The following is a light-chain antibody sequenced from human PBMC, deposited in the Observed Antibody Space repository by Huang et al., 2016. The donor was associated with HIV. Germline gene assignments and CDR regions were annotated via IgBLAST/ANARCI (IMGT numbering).Light chain of an antibody. CDR1: QGIRNY. J-gene: IGKJ5*01. Sequence: DIQMTQSPASLSASVGDRVTITCRASQGIRNYVAWYQKKPVEVPRLLIHGASTLQSGVPTRFSGSGSGTQFTLTISSLQPEDVATYYCQKYNSAPTFGQGTRLEIK. CDR3: QKYNSAPT. CDR2: GAS. V-gene: IGKV1-27*01.